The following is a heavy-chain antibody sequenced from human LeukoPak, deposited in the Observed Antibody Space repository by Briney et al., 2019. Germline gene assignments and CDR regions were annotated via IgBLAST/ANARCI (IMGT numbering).Heavy chain of an antibody. D-gene: IGHD6-13*01. CDR3: ARAVAAAGTGAEYFQH. Sequence: ASVKVSCKASRYTFTGYYTHWVRQAPGQGLEWMGWINPNSGGTNYAQKFQGRVTMTRDTSINTAYMELSRLRSDDTAVYYCARAVAAAGTGAEYFQHWGQGTLVTVSS. CDR1: RYTFTGYY. J-gene: IGHJ1*01. V-gene: IGHV1-2*02. CDR2: INPNSGGT.